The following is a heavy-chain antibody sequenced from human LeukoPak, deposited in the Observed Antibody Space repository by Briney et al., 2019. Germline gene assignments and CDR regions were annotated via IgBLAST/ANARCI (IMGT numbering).Heavy chain of an antibody. V-gene: IGHV3-15*01. D-gene: IGHD3-10*01. CDR3: TTDRGWFGEFHFDY. J-gene: IGHJ4*02. CDR1: GFTFSNAW. Sequence: GGSLRLSCAASGFTFSNAWMSWVRQAPGKGLEWVGRIKSKTDGGTTDYAAPVKGRFTISRDDSKNTLYLQMNSLKTEDTAVYYCTTDRGWFGEFHFDYWGQRTLVTVSS. CDR2: IKSKTDGGTT.